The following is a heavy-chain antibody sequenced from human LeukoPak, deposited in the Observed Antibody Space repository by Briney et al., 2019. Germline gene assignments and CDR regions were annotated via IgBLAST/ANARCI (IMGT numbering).Heavy chain of an antibody. J-gene: IGHJ4*02. Sequence: GGSLRLSCTASKFTFSHYGMQWVRQAPGKGLEWVAAISYDGSNKYYADSVKGRFTVSRDNSKNTLYLQMNSLRAEDTAVYYCAKDRVRFLDYWGQGTLVTVSS. CDR1: KFTFSHYG. D-gene: IGHD3-3*01. V-gene: IGHV3-30*18. CDR2: ISYDGSNK. CDR3: AKDRVRFLDY.